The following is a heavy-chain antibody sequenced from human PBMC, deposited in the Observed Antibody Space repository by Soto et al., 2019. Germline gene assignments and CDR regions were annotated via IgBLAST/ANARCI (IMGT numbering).Heavy chain of an antibody. J-gene: IGHJ4*02. CDR2: INAGYGNT. V-gene: IGHV1-3*01. Sequence: ASVKVSCKASGYTFSSYAMHWVRQAPGQRLEWMGWINAGYGNTKSSQKFQDRVTISRDTSASTAYMELTSLRSEDTAVYYCARATGDGTFDFWGQGTLVTVSS. CDR1: GYTFSSYA. CDR3: ARATGDGTFDF. D-gene: IGHD7-27*01.